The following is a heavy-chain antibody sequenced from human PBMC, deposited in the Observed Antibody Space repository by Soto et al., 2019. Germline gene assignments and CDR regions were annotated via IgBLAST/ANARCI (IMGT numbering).Heavy chain of an antibody. CDR2: ISYDGSNK. CDR1: GFTFSSYA. Sequence: PGGSRRLSCAASGFTFSSYAMHWVRQAPGKGLEWVAVISYDGSNKYYADSVKGRFTISRDNSKNTLYLQMNSLRAEDTAVYYCARDDVDTAMVTVPGAFDYWGQGTLVTVSS. D-gene: IGHD5-18*01. V-gene: IGHV3-30-3*01. CDR3: ARDDVDTAMVTVPGAFDY. J-gene: IGHJ4*02.